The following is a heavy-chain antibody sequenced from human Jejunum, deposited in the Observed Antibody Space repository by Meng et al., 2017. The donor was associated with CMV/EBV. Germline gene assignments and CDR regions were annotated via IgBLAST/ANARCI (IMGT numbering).Heavy chain of an antibody. J-gene: IGHJ5*01. CDR2: VSHCGSS. CDR1: GGRFLEYY. V-gene: IGHV4-34*01. D-gene: IGHD3-9*01. CDR3: TKGRANYFGSKNNNSDS. Sequence: EPCAGLLRPLGALAPTAWVHGGRFLEYYWRWLPKAPGKGAASGGEVSHCGSSTYNPYPPSRIRISDYTPKKQFSLTLNSVTGVDTAVYYCTKGRANYFGSKNNNSDSWGQGTLVTVSS.